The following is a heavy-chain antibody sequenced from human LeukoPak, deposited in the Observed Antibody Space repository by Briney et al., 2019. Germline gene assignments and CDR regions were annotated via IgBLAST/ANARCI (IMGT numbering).Heavy chain of an antibody. D-gene: IGHD6-13*01. CDR2: VSYDGSNK. CDR1: GFTFSSYA. CDR3: AREGGLYSSSWGYFDY. Sequence: GGSLRLSCAASGFTFSSYAMHWVRQAPGKGLEWVAVVSYDGSNKYYTDSVKGRFTISGDSSKNTLYLQMNSLRAEDTAVYYCAREGGLYSSSWGYFDYWGQGTLVTVSS. V-gene: IGHV3-30-3*01. J-gene: IGHJ4*02.